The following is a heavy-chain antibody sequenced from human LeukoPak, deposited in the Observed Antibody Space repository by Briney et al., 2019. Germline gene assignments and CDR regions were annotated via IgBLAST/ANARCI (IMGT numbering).Heavy chain of an antibody. J-gene: IGHJ4*02. CDR2: IKPDGSEK. CDR1: GFTFSSHW. CDR3: ARIRGDGSTFDY. V-gene: IGHV3-7*04. Sequence: GGSLGLSCAASGFTFSSHWMSWVRQAPGKGLEWVANIKPDGSEKKYVDSVKGRFTISRDNAKNSLYLQMNSLRAEDTAVYYCARIRGDGSTFDYWGQGTLVTVSS. D-gene: IGHD5-24*01.